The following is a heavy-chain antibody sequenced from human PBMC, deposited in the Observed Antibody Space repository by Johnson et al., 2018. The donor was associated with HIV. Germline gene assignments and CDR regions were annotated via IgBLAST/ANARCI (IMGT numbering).Heavy chain of an antibody. J-gene: IGHJ3*02. CDR2: ISSSGSTI. CDR1: GFTFSDYY. CDR3: ARDTYYYDSSGYLDAFDI. Sequence: QVQLVESGGGVVHPGGSLRLSCAASGFTFSDYYMSWIRQAPGKGLEWVSYISSSGSTIYYADSVKGRFTISRDNAKNSLYLQMNSLRAEDTAVYYCARDTYYYDSSGYLDAFDIWGQGTMVTVSS. D-gene: IGHD3-22*01. V-gene: IGHV3-11*04.